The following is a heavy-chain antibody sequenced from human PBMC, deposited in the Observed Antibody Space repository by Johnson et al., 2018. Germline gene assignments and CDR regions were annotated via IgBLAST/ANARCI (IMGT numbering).Heavy chain of an antibody. CDR1: GFTFSSYA. Sequence: EVQLVESGGGLVQPGGSLRLSCAASGFTFSSYATSWVRQAPGKGLEWVSTISRSGDSTYHADSVKGRFTISRDNSKNTLYLQMNSLRAEDTAIYYCAKYVVVVPVSYGLDVWGQVTTVTVSS. CDR3: AKYVVVVPVSYGLDV. D-gene: IGHD2-2*01. CDR2: ISRSGDST. J-gene: IGHJ6*02. V-gene: IGHV3-23*04.